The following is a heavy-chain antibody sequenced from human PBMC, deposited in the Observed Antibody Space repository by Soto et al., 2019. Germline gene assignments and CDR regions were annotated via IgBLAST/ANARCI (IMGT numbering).Heavy chain of an antibody. CDR3: ARAPAGDYTLYHYYTMDV. Sequence: QVQLVASGGGVGQPGTSLRLSCEASGFTFSDHAMHWVRQAPGKGLEWVAVVWFDGGNKFYTDSVKGRFTISRDNSKNTLFLQMNSLRVVDTAVYYCARAPAGDYTLYHYYTMDVWGQGTPVTVSS. CDR2: VWFDGGNK. D-gene: IGHD4-17*01. V-gene: IGHV3-33*01. J-gene: IGHJ6*02. CDR1: GFTFSDHA.